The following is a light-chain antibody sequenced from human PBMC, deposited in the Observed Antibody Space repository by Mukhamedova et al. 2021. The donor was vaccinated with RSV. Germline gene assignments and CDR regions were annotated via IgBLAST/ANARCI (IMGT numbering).Light chain of an antibody. CDR3: QQYYSTPWT. CDR1: QSVLYSSNNKNY. V-gene: IGKV4-1*01. Sequence: KSSQSVLYSSNNKNYLAWYQQKPGQPPKLPIYWASTRESGVPDRFSGSGSGTDFTLTISSLQAEDVAVYYCQQYYSTPWTFGQG. CDR2: WAS. J-gene: IGKJ1*01.